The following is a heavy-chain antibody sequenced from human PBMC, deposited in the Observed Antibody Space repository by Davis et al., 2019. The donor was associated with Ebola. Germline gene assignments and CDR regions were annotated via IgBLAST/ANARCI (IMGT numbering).Heavy chain of an antibody. CDR3: ARDRSTSVYRWFDP. J-gene: IGHJ5*02. V-gene: IGHV1-3*01. Sequence: ASVKVSCKASGYTFTSYGISWVRQATGQRLEWMGWINAGNGNTKYSQKFQGRVTITRDTSASTAYMELSSLRSEDTAVYYCARDRSTSVYRWFDPWGQGTLVTVSS. D-gene: IGHD2-2*01. CDR1: GYTFTSYG. CDR2: INAGNGNT.